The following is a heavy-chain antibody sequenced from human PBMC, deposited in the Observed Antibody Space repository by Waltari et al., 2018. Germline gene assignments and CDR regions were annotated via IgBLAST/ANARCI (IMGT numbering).Heavy chain of an antibody. Sequence: QLQLQESGPGLVKPSETLSLTCTVSGCSIRSRRYYWGWIRPPPGKGLGWIGSIYYSGSTYYNPSRKSRVTISVDTSKNQFSLKLSSVTAADTAVYYCARHPAMTIMLWYFDLWGRGTLVTVSS. CDR1: GCSIRSRRYY. V-gene: IGHV4-39*01. D-gene: IGHD2-8*01. CDR2: IYYSGST. CDR3: ARHPAMTIMLWYFDL. J-gene: IGHJ2*01.